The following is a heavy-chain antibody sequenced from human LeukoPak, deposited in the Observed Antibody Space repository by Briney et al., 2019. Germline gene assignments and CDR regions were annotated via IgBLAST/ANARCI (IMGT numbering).Heavy chain of an antibody. V-gene: IGHV1-2*02. CDR2: VNPNSGGT. D-gene: IGHD3-3*01. J-gene: IGHJ4*02. CDR3: ARSRIPIFGVAISGPPDSDY. CDR1: GYTFTDYY. Sequence: ASVKVSCKASGYTFTDYYMHWVRQAPGHRLEWLGWVNPNSGGTNYAQTFRGGLTMTGDASISTAYMEMGRLKSDDTAMYCCARSRIPIFGVAISGPPDSDYWGQGTLVTVSS.